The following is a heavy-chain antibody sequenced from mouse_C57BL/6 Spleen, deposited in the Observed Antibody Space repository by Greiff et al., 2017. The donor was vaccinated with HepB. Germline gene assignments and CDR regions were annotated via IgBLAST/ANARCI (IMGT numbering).Heavy chain of an antibody. V-gene: IGHV3-5*01. Sequence: VQLKESGPGLVKPSQTVFLTCTVTGISITTGNYRWSWIRPFPGNKLEWIGYIYYSGTITYNPSLTSRTTITRDTPKNQFFLEMNSLTAEDTATYYCARDGPYGSSFDYWGQGTTLTVSS. CDR2: IYYSGTI. D-gene: IGHD1-1*01. CDR1: GISITTGNYR. J-gene: IGHJ2*01. CDR3: ARDGPYGSSFDY.